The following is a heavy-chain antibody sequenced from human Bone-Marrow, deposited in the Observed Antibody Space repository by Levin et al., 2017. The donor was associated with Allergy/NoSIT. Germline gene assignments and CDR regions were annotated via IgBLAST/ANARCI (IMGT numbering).Heavy chain of an antibody. V-gene: IGHV3-21*01. J-gene: IGHJ6*03. CDR1: GFTFSSYS. D-gene: IGHD2-2*01. CDR2: ISSSSSYI. CDR3: ARDAGYCSSTSCRYYYYMDV. Sequence: GGSLRLSCAASGFTFSSYSMNWVRQAPGKGLEWVSSISSSSSYIYYADSVKGRFTISRDNAKNSLYLQMNSLRAEDTAVYYCARDAGYCSSTSCRYYYYMDVWGKGTTVTVSS.